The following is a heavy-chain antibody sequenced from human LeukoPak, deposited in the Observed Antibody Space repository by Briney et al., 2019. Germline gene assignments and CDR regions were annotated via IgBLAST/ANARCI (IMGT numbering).Heavy chain of an antibody. Sequence: SETLFLTCTVSGGSISSYYWSWIRQPPGKGLEWIGYIYYSGSTNYNPSLKSRVSISVDTSKNQFSLKLSSVTAADTAVYYCARTYYYDSSGYYFPFDYWGQGTLVTVSS. D-gene: IGHD3-22*01. CDR3: ARTYYYDSSGYYFPFDY. J-gene: IGHJ4*02. V-gene: IGHV4-59*08. CDR1: GGSISSYY. CDR2: IYYSGST.